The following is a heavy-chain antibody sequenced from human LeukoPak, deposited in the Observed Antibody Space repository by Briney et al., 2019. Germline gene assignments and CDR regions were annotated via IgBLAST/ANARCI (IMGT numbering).Heavy chain of an antibody. CDR1: GFTFSSYG. D-gene: IGHD3-9*01. CDR2: ISYDGSNK. CDR3: AKGRGRYFDWLSLFDY. J-gene: IGHJ4*02. Sequence: GGSLRLSCAASGFTFSSYGMHWVRQAPGKGLEWVAVISYDGSNKYYAESVKGRFTVSRDNSKNTLYLQMNSLRAEDTAVYYCAKGRGRYFDWLSLFDYWGQGTLVTVSS. V-gene: IGHV3-30*18.